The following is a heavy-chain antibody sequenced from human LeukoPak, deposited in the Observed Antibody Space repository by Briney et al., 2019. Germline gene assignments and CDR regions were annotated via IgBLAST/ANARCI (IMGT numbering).Heavy chain of an antibody. D-gene: IGHD3-3*01. CDR3: ASSALRFLDLPPFDY. J-gene: IGHJ4*02. V-gene: IGHV3-30-3*01. CDR2: ISYDGSNK. CDR1: GFTFSSYA. Sequence: GGSLRLSCAASGFTFSSYAMHWVRQAPGKGLEWVAVISYDGSNKYYADSVKGRFTISRDNSKNTLYLQMNSLRAEDTAVYYCASSALRFLDLPPFDYWGQGTLVTVSS.